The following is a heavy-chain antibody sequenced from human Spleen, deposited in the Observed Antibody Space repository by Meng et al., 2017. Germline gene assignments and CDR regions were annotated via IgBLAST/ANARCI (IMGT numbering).Heavy chain of an antibody. CDR3: ARGPTRMAHDFDY. D-gene: IGHD5-24*01. CDR2: INHSGST. J-gene: IGHJ4*02. V-gene: IGHV4-34*01. Sequence: VQLQRWGGGLLKPSETLSLPCVVSGGYFSDYYWSGIRQPPGKGLEWIAEINHSGSTNYNPSLESRATISVDTSQNNLSLKLSSVTAADSVVYYCARGPTRMAHDFDYWGQGTLVTVSS. CDR1: GGYFSDYY.